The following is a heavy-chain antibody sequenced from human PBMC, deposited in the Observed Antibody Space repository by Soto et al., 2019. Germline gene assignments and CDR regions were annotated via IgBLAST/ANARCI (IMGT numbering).Heavy chain of an antibody. CDR1: GYTFTNYH. J-gene: IGHJ5*02. V-gene: IGHV1-46*03. Sequence: QVQLVQSGAEVKKPGASVTVSCKASGYTFTNYHVHWVRQAPGQGHEWRAVLSPSGDGTNYAQKLQGRVTVTRDTATITAYMELSLLGSHDTALYYCTSAGTPSWGQGTLVTVSS. CDR3: TSAGTPS. D-gene: IGHD1-1*01. CDR2: LSPSGDGT.